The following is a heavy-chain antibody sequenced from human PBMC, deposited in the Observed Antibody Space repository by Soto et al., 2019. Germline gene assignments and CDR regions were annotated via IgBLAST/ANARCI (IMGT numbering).Heavy chain of an antibody. CDR2: IYYSGST. Sequence: PSETLSLTCTVSGGSISSYYWSWIRQPPGKGLECIGYIYYSGSTNYNPSLKSRVTISVDTSKNQFSLKLSSVTAADTAVYYCARQAMITFGGVIVSYGGPFDYWGQGTLVTVSS. CDR3: ARQAMITFGGVIVSYGGPFDY. CDR1: GGSISSYY. V-gene: IGHV4-59*08. J-gene: IGHJ4*02. D-gene: IGHD3-16*02.